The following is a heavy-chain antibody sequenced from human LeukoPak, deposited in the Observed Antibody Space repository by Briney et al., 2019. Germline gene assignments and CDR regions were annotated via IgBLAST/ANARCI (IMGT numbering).Heavy chain of an antibody. D-gene: IGHD1-1*01. CDR3: ARDLLNWNPSVDAFDI. CDR1: GFTFSSYG. J-gene: IGHJ3*02. CDR2: IWYDGSNK. V-gene: IGHV3-33*01. Sequence: GTSLRLSCAASGFTFSSYGMHWVRQAPGKGLEWVAVIWYDGSNKYYADSVKGRFTISRDNSKNTLYLQVNSLRAEDTAVYYCARDLLNWNPSVDAFDIWGQGTMVTVSS.